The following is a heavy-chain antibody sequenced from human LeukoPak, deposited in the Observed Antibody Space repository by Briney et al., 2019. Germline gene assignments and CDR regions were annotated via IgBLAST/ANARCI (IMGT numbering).Heavy chain of an antibody. CDR1: GFTFSTEW. D-gene: IGHD6-19*01. V-gene: IGHV3-7*01. J-gene: IGHJ4*02. CDR3: TRDGCSGWCHDY. Sequence: GGSLRLSCAASGFTFSTEWMGWVREAPGKGLEWVATMKEEGGNIYYVDSVSVRFTICRDNAKNSLFLQMNSLRADDTAVYYCTRDGCSGWCHDYWGQGTLVTVSS. CDR2: MKEEGGNI.